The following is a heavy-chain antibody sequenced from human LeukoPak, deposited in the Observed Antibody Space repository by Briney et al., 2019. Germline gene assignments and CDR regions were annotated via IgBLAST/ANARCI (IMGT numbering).Heavy chain of an antibody. D-gene: IGHD5-18*01. J-gene: IGHJ4*02. CDR3: ARVGTAIAEYFDY. Sequence: KTLETLSLTCTVSGGSISSGDYYWSWIRQPPGKGLEWIGYIYYSGSTYYNPSLKSRVTISVDTSKNQFSLKLSSVTAADTAVYYCARVGTAIAEYFDYWGQGTLVTVSS. CDR2: IYYSGST. CDR1: GGSISSGDYY. V-gene: IGHV4-30-4*08.